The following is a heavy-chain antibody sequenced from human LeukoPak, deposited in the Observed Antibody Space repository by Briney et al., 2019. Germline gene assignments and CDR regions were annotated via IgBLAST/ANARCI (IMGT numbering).Heavy chain of an antibody. V-gene: IGHV1-18*01. CDR3: AREGQWLVEDYYYYGMDV. CDR2: ISAYNGNT. Sequence: ASVKVSCKASGYTFTSYGISWVRQAPGQGLEWMGWISAYNGNTNYAQKLQGRVTMTTDTSTSTAYMELRSLRSDDTAVYYCAREGQWLVEDYYYYGMDVWGQGTTVTVSS. D-gene: IGHD6-19*01. J-gene: IGHJ6*02. CDR1: GYTFTSYG.